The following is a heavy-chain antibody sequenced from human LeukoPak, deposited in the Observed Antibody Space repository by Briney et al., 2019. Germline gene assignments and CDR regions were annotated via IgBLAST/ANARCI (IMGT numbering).Heavy chain of an antibody. CDR3: ARVGGSGWFDY. J-gene: IGHJ4*02. CDR2: IYHSGST. D-gene: IGHD6-19*01. Sequence: KPSETLSLTCAVSGYSISSGYYWGWIRQPPGKGLEWIGSIYHSGSTYYNPSLKSRVTISVDTSKNQFSLKLSSVTAADTAVYYCARVGGSGWFDYWGQGTLVTVSS. CDR1: GYSISSGYY. V-gene: IGHV4-38-2*01.